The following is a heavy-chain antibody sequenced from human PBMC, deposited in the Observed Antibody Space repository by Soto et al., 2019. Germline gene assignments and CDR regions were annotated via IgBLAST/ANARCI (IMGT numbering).Heavy chain of an antibody. CDR3: AKDARSGYYSYYFDY. D-gene: IGHD3-22*01. CDR2: ISGSGGGT. Sequence: GGSLRLSCAASGFTFSSYAMSWVRQAPGKGLEWVSAISGSGGGTYYADSVKGRFTISRDNSKNTLYLQMNSLRAEDTAVYYCAKDARSGYYSYYFDYWGQGTLVTVSS. CDR1: GFTFSSYA. J-gene: IGHJ4*02. V-gene: IGHV3-23*01.